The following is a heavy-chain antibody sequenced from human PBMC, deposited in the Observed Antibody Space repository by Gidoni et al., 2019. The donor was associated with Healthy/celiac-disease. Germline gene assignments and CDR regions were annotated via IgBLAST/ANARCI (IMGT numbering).Heavy chain of an antibody. CDR2: ST. Sequence: STYYNPSLKSRVTISVDTSKNQFSLKLSSVTAADTAVYYCARLFHSSGYYYEGLVDYYGMDVWGQGTTVTVSS. D-gene: IGHD3-22*01. CDR3: ARLFHSSGYYYEGLVDYYGMDV. J-gene: IGHJ6*02. V-gene: IGHV4-39*01.